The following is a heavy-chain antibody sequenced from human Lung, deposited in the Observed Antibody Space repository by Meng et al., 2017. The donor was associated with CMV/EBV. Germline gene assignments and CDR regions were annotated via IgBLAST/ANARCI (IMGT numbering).Heavy chain of an antibody. CDR1: GESFSGYS. D-gene: IGHD1-14*01. Sequence: SXTLSLXCAVHGESFSGYSWSWIRQPPGKGLEWIGEISHSGITNYNPSLKSRVTISLDTSKNQFSLKLNSVAAADTAVFYCARTLPPARGHRLDYWGQGPLVTVSS. CDR2: ISHSGIT. J-gene: IGHJ4*02. V-gene: IGHV4-34*01. CDR3: ARTLPPARGHRLDY.